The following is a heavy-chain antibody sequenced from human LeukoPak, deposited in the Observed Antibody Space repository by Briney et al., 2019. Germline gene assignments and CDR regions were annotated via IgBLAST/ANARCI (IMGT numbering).Heavy chain of an antibody. CDR2: ISASGDVT. Sequence: PGGSLRLSCAASEFTFSKFPMGWVRQAPGRGLEWVSAISASGDVTFHADSVRGRFTISRDNSKNTLYLQMNSLRAEDTAVYYCAKEVDSSGWYYYYMDVWGKGTTVTVSS. CDR3: AKEVDSSGWYYYYMDV. J-gene: IGHJ6*03. D-gene: IGHD6-19*01. CDR1: EFTFSKFP. V-gene: IGHV3-23*01.